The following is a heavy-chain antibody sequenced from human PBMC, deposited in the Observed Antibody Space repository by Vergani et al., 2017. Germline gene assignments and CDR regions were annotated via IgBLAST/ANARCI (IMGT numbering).Heavy chain of an antibody. CDR1: GYSITNYW. Sequence: EVQLVQSGAEVKKPGESLKISCQGSGYSITNYWIAWVRQRPGKGLEWMGIIYAGDSDVRYSPSFQGQVTISADKSISTAYLQWSSLKASDTAMYYCARQLPGFGVVIRYFDYWGQGTLVTVSS. V-gene: IGHV5-51*01. CDR3: ARQLPGFGVVIRYFDY. D-gene: IGHD3-3*01. J-gene: IGHJ4*02. CDR2: IYAGDSDV.